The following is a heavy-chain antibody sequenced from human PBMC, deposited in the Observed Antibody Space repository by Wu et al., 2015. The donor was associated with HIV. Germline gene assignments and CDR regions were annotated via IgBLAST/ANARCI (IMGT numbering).Heavy chain of an antibody. CDR2: ININTGDS. D-gene: IGHD4-11*01. CDR1: GYTFNAYY. Sequence: QVHLVQSGAEVKKPGASVTVSCKASGYTFNAYYMHWIRQAPGQGLEWMGWININTGDSNYARKFRGRLTVTRDTSITTVYMDLSSLKSDDSAMYYCTRGTRNFLFDYWGQGXLVHRLL. CDR3: TRGTRNFLFDY. V-gene: IGHV1-2*02. J-gene: IGHJ4*02.